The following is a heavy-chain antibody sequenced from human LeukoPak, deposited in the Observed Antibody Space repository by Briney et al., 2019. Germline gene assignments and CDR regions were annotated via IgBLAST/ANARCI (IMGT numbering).Heavy chain of an antibody. CDR2: ISSSGSTI. V-gene: IGHV3-48*03. CDR3: AKPNAADYYDSSGSYFDY. Sequence: PGGSLRLSCAASGFTFSSYEMNWVRQAPGKGLEWVSYISSSGSTIYYADSVKGRFTISRDNAKNSLYLQMNSLSAEDTAVYYCAKPNAADYYDSSGSYFDYWGQGTLVTVSS. J-gene: IGHJ4*02. D-gene: IGHD3-22*01. CDR1: GFTFSSYE.